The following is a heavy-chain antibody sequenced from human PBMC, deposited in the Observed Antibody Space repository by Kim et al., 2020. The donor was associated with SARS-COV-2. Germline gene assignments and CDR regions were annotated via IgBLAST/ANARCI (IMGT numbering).Heavy chain of an antibody. J-gene: IGHJ4*02. Sequence: GSLRLSCAASGLTVSSNYMNWVRQAPGEGLEWVSVLYSGGSTHYADSVRGRFTISRDHSKNTVYLQMNSLSVEDTAIYYCARHKTAGNYNSPFDYWGQGTLVTVSS. CDR2: LYSGGST. D-gene: IGHD3-3*01. V-gene: IGHV3-53*01. CDR1: GLTVSSNY. CDR3: ARHKTAGNYNSPFDY.